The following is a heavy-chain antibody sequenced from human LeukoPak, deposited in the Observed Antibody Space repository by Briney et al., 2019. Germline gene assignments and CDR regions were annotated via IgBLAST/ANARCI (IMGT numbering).Heavy chain of an antibody. CDR1: GYTFTDYY. V-gene: IGHV1-2*02. CDR2: INPNSGYT. Sequence: ASVKVSCKASGYTFTDYYTHWVRQAPGQGREWMGWINPNSGYTNFAQNFQGRVSMTRDTSISTAYMDLISLRSDDTAVYYCARSSGWYPVDYWGQGTLVSVSS. J-gene: IGHJ4*02. D-gene: IGHD6-19*01. CDR3: ARSSGWYPVDY.